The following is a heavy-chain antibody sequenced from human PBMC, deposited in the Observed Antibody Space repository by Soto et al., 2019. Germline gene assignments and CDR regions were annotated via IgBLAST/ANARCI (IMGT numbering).Heavy chain of an antibody. CDR2: ISSSSSYI. CDR3: ARDYHGDYHGWYFDL. D-gene: IGHD4-17*01. V-gene: IGHV3-21*01. Sequence: GGSLRLSCAASGFTFSSYSMNWVRQAPGKGLEWVSSISSSSSYIYYADSVKGRFTISRDNAKNSLYLQMNSLRAEDTAVYYCARDYHGDYHGWYFDLWGRGTLVTVSS. J-gene: IGHJ2*01. CDR1: GFTFSSYS.